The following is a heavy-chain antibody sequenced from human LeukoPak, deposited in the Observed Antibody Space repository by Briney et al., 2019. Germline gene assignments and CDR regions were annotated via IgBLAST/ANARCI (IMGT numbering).Heavy chain of an antibody. V-gene: IGHV4-4*02. CDR3: AREGGGGSWFDP. Sequence: SGTLSLTCAVSGGSISSTNWWSWVRQPPGKGLEWIGEIYHSGSTNYNPSLKSRVTISVDTSKNQFSLKLSSVTAADTAVYYCAREGGGGSWFDPWGQGTLVTVSS. D-gene: IGHD1-26*01. CDR2: IYHSGST. CDR1: GGSISSTNW. J-gene: IGHJ5*02.